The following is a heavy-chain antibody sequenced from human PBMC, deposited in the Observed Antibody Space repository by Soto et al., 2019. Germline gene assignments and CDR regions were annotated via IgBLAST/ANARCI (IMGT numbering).Heavy chain of an antibody. Sequence: PSETLSLTCAVYGGSFIGYYCIFIRHPPWKGLEWIVEINHSGSTNYNPSLKSRVTISVDTSKNQFSLKLSSVTAADTAVYYCARGGILGFYYYGMDVWGQGTTVTVSS. J-gene: IGHJ6*02. CDR3: ARGGILGFYYYGMDV. D-gene: IGHD3-16*01. V-gene: IGHV4-34*01. CDR2: INHSGST. CDR1: GGSFIGYY.